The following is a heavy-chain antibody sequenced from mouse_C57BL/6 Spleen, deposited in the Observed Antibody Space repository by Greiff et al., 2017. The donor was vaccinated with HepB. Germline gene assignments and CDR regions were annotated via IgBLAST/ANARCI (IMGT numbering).Heavy chain of an antibody. CDR2: INPNNGGT. J-gene: IGHJ4*01. Sequence: EVQLQQSGPELVKPGASVKISCKASGYTFTDYYMNWVKQSHGKSLEWIGDINPNNGGTSYNQKFKGKATLTVDKSSSTAYMELRSLTSEDSAVYYCARGDYYAMDYWGKGTSVTVSS. V-gene: IGHV1-26*01. CDR1: GYTFTDYY. CDR3: ARGDYYAMDY.